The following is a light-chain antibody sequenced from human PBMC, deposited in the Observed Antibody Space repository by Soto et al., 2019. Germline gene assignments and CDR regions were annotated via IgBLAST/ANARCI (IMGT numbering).Light chain of an antibody. CDR1: QSVSSNY. V-gene: IGKV3-20*01. Sequence: EIVLTQSPGTLSLSPGERATLSCRASQSVSSNYLAWYQQKPGQAPRLLIYGASSRATGIPDRFSGSGSGTDFPLTIGRLEPEDFEVYYCHQYGISPPRTFGQGTTVEIK. J-gene: IGKJ1*01. CDR2: GAS. CDR3: HQYGISPPRT.